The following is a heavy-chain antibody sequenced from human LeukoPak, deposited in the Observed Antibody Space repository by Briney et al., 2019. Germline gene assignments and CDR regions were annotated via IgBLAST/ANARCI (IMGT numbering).Heavy chain of an antibody. CDR1: GYTFTIYG. Sequence: ASVRVSYRASGYTFTIYGISWVRQAPGQGREGMGWISAYNGNTKYAQKLQGRVTMTPDPSTSTAYMELRSLRSDDTAVYYCASVTYYYDSSGYPLKYWGQGTLVTVSS. CDR2: ISAYNGNT. J-gene: IGHJ4*02. V-gene: IGHV1-18*01. D-gene: IGHD3-22*01. CDR3: ASVTYYYDSSGYPLKY.